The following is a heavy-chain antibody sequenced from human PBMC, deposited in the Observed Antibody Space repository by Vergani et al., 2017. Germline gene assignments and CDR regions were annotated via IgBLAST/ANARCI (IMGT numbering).Heavy chain of an antibody. V-gene: IGHV3-21*01. J-gene: IGHJ6*02. CDR3: ARSLGIMITFGGVTTMDV. D-gene: IGHD3-16*01. CDR1: GFTFSSYS. Sequence: EVQLVESGGGLVKPGGSLRLSCAASGFTFSSYSMNWVRKAPGKGLEWVSSISSSSSYIYYADSVTGRLTISRDNAKNSLYLQSNSLRAEDTAVYYCARSLGIMITFGGVTTMDVWGQGTTVTVSS. CDR2: ISSSSSYI.